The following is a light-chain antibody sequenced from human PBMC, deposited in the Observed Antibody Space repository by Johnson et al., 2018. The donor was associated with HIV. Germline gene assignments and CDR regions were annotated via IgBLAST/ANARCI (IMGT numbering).Light chain of an antibody. CDR1: SSNIANNY. V-gene: IGLV1-51*01. J-gene: IGLJ1*01. CDR2: DNN. CDR3: GTWDSSLSAGCV. Sequence: QSVLTQPPSVSAAPGQKVTISCSGSSSNIANNYVSWYQQLPGTAPKLLIYDNNKRPSGIPDRFSGSKSGTSATLGITGLQTGDEADYYCGTWDSSLSAGCVFGTGTKVTVL.